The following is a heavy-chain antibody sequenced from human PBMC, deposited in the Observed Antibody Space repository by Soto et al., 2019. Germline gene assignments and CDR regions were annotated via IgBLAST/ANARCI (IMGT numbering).Heavy chain of an antibody. D-gene: IGHD6-19*01. J-gene: IGHJ6*02. CDR3: AKDLERCSSGWCRYYYYGMDV. CDR1: GFTFRSYA. V-gene: IGHV3-23*01. Sequence: PGGSLRLSCAASGFTFRSYAMSWGRQAPGKGLEWVSAISGSGGSTYYADSVKGRFTISRDNSKNTLYLQMNSLRAEDTAVYYCAKDLERCSSGWCRYYYYGMDVWGQGTTVTFSS. CDR2: ISGSGGST.